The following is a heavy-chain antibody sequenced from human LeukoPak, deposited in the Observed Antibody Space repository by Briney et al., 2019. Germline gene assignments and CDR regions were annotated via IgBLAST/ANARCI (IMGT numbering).Heavy chain of an antibody. J-gene: IGHJ4*02. CDR1: GFTFSSYA. CDR3: ANTDSSGYLIDY. V-gene: IGHV3-23*01. CDR2: ISGGGGST. D-gene: IGHD3-22*01. Sequence: GGSLRLSCAASGFTFSSYAMSWVRQAPGKGLEWVSVISGGGGSTYYADSVKGRFTISRDNSKNTLYLQMNSLRAEDTAVYYCANTDSSGYLIDYWGQGTLVTVSS.